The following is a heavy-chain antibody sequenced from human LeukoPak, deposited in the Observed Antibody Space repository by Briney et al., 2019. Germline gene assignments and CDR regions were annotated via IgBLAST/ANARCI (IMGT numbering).Heavy chain of an antibody. CDR2: INPSGGST. V-gene: IGHV1-46*01. Sequence: ASVKVSCKASGYTFTSYYMHWVRQAPGQGLEWMGIINPSGGSTSYAQKLQGRVTMTTDTSTSTAYMELRSLRSDDTAVYYCARYLGIKQWLPHYWGQGTLVTVSS. J-gene: IGHJ4*02. CDR1: GYTFTSYY. D-gene: IGHD6-19*01. CDR3: ARYLGIKQWLPHY.